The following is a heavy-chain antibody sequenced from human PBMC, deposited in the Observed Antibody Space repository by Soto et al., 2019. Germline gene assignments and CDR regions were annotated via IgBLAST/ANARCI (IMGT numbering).Heavy chain of an antibody. CDR3: ATGHYYDNWFDP. J-gene: IGHJ5*02. D-gene: IGHD3-3*01. CDR2: IYTSGKT. V-gene: IGHV4-4*07. CDR1: GDSISNYY. Sequence: PSETLSLTCTVSGDSISNYYWNWIRQRAGKGLEWIGRIYTSGKTDYNPSLKSRVSMSVDTSKKQFSLRLSSVTAAATAVYYCATGHYYDNWFDPWGPGILVTVSS.